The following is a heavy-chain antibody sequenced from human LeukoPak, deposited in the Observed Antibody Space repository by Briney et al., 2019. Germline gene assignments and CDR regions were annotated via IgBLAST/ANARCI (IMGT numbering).Heavy chain of an antibody. CDR1: RLTFRSYG. CDR3: ATHGSAHYYMDV. V-gene: IGHV3-23*01. D-gene: IGHD2-2*03. Sequence: GSLRLSCAASRLTFRSYGMSWVRQAPGKGLEWVSSISGSGSGTYYADSVKGRFTISRDNSKNTLHLQMNSLRAEDTAVYYCATHGSAHYYMDVWGKGTTVTISS. CDR2: ISGSGSGT. J-gene: IGHJ6*03.